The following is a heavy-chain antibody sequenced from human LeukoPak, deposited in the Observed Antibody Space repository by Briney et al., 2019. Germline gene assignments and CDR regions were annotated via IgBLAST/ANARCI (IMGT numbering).Heavy chain of an antibody. D-gene: IGHD6-19*01. CDR3: ARLDMAVAGNRWFGP. J-gene: IGHJ5*02. CDR2: IYYSGST. Sequence: PSETLSLTCTVSGGSISSSSYYWGWIRQPPGKGLEWIGSIYYSGSTYYNPSLKSRVTISVDTSKNQFSLKLSSVTAADTAVYYCARLDMAVAGNRWFGPWAREPWSPSPQ. CDR1: GGSISSSSYY. V-gene: IGHV4-39*01.